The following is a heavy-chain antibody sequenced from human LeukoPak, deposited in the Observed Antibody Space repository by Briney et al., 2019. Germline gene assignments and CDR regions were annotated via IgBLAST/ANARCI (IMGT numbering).Heavy chain of an antibody. D-gene: IGHD3-22*01. V-gene: IGHV4-59*01. CDR3: ARGYYDSSVLDP. Sequence: SETLSLTCTVSGGSISSYYWSWSRQPPGKGLEWIGYIYYSGSTNYNPSLKSRVTISVDTSKNQFSLKLSSVTAADTAVYYCARGYYDSSVLDPWGQGTLVTVSS. CDR2: IYYSGST. CDR1: GGSISSYY. J-gene: IGHJ5*02.